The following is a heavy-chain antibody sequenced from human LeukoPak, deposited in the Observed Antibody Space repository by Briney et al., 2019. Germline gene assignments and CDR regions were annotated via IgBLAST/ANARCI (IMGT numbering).Heavy chain of an antibody. V-gene: IGHV7-4-1*04. CDR1: GYTFTSYA. J-gene: IGHJ3*02. D-gene: IGHD1-1*01. CDR3: ARALTDYSQLPSDAFDI. CDR2: INTNTGNP. Sequence: GASVKVSCKASGYTFTSYAMNWVRQAPGQGLEWMGWINTNTGNPTYAQGFTGRFVFSLDTSVSMAYLQISSLKAEDTAVYYCARALTDYSQLPSDAFDIWGQGTMVTVSS.